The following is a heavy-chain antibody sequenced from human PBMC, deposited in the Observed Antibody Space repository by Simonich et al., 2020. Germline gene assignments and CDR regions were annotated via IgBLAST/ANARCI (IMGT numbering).Heavy chain of an antibody. D-gene: IGHD3-9*01. CDR3: ACLGTGDAFDI. V-gene: IGHV3-7*01. Sequence: EVQLVESGGGLVQPGGSLRLSCAASGFTFSSYWMSWVRQAPGKGLEWVANIKQVGSREYYVDAVKGRFTISRDNAKNSLYLQMNSLGAEDTAVYYCACLGTGDAFDIWGQGTMVTVSS. CDR1: GFTFSSYW. CDR2: IKQVGSRE. J-gene: IGHJ3*02.